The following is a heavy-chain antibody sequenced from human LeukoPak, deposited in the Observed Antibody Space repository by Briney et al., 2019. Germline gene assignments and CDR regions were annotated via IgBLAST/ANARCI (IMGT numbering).Heavy chain of an antibody. CDR2: ISSSSSTI. D-gene: IGHD3-10*01. CDR1: GFTFSSYS. Sequence: GGSLRLSCAASGFTFSSYSMNWVRQAPGKGLEWVSYISSSSSTIYYADSVKGRFTISRDNAKNSLYLQMNSLRAEDTAVYYCARDLGSGSGNFLYYMDVWGKGTTVTVSS. CDR3: ARDLGSGSGNFLYYMDV. J-gene: IGHJ6*03. V-gene: IGHV3-48*01.